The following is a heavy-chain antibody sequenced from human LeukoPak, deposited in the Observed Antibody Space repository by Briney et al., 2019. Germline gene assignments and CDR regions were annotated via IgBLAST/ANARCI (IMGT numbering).Heavy chain of an antibody. CDR1: GFTFNNFE. J-gene: IGHJ4*02. V-gene: IGHV3-48*03. D-gene: IGHD6-19*01. CDR2: INLRGSNV. Sequence: GGSLRLSCVFSGFTFNNFEMNWVRQAPGKGLEWVGYINLRGSNVYYVDSVRGRFTITRDNAGNSLHLQMNSLRADDTAIYYCATLRWGSGLYAGDYWGQGTLVTVSS. CDR3: ATLRWGSGLYAGDY.